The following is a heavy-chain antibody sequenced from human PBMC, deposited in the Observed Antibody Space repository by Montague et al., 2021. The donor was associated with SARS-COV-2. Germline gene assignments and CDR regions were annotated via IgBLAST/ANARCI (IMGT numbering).Heavy chain of an antibody. CDR3: ARVGRGSSWYEAAFDI. J-gene: IGHJ3*02. CDR2: IYNSGST. D-gene: IGHD6-13*01. Sequence: SETLSLTCTVSGGSISRYSWTWIRQPPGKGLEWSGDIYNSGSTNYNPSLTSRVTISVDTSKNQFSLKLSSVAAADTAVYYCARVGRGSSWYEAAFDIWGQGTLVTVSS. V-gene: IGHV4-59*01. CDR1: GGSISRYS.